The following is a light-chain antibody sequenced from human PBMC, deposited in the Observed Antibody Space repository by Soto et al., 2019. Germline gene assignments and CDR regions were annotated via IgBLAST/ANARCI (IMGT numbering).Light chain of an antibody. CDR1: QRLEARNVDNY. CDR3: MQGQQMPYT. J-gene: IGKJ2*01. CDR2: LGS. V-gene: IGKV2-28*01. Sequence: DIVMTQAPLCLPVTPEEPASISCKSIQRLEARNVDNYLDWYLQRPGQSPQLLIYLGSSRASGVPDRFSGSGSGTDFTLKISRVEAEDVGVYYCMQGQQMPYTFGQGTKLEIK.